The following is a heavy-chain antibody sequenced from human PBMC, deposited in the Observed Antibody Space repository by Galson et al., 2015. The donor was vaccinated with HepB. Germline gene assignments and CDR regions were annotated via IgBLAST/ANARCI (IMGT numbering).Heavy chain of an antibody. V-gene: IGHV4-39*01. CDR1: GGSISSSSYY. J-gene: IGHJ6*03. D-gene: IGHD1-7*01. CDR3: ARQTLELQGYYYYMDV. CDR2: IYYSGST. Sequence: SETLSLTCTVSGGSISSSSYYWGWIRQPPGKGLEWIGSIYYSGSTYYNPSLKSRVTISVDTSKNQFSLKLSSVTAADTTVYYCARQTLELQGYYYYMDVWGKGTTVTVSS.